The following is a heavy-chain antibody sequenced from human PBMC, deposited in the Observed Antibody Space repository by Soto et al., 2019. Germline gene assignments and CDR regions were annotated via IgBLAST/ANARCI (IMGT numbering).Heavy chain of an antibody. J-gene: IGHJ6*02. CDR2: IIPILNIA. Sequence: QVQLVQSGAEVKKPGSSVKVSCKASGGTFSSYTISWVGQAPGQGLEWMGRIIPILNIANYAQKFQGRVTITADKSTSTAYMELSSLRSEDTTVYYCARFRGSYGLDVWGQGTTVTVSS. V-gene: IGHV1-69*02. D-gene: IGHD3-10*01. CDR3: ARFRGSYGLDV. CDR1: GGTFSSYT.